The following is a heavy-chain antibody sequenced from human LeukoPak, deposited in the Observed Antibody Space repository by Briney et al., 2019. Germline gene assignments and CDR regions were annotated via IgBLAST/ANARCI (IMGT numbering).Heavy chain of an antibody. Sequence: GGSLRLSCAASGFTFSSYSMNWVRQAPGKGLEWVSSISSSSSYIYYADSVKGRFTISRDNAKNSLYLQMNSLRAEDTAVYYCARADVGYPGAFDIWGQGTMVTVSS. CDR2: ISSSSSYI. J-gene: IGHJ3*02. CDR1: GFTFSSYS. V-gene: IGHV3-21*01. CDR3: ARADVGYPGAFDI. D-gene: IGHD6-13*01.